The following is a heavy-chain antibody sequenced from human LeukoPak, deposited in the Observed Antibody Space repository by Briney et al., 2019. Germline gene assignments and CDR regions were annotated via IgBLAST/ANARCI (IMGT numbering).Heavy chain of an antibody. Sequence: SETLSLTCAVSGGSITSRAYYWGWIRQPPGTGLEWIASTRYGGNTFYNPSFKSRVSISVDTSNMQLFLRLTSVTAADTAVYYCARDQYSSSVYYFDYWGQGTLVTVSS. CDR2: TRYGGNT. D-gene: IGHD6-13*01. J-gene: IGHJ4*02. CDR1: GGSITSRAYY. V-gene: IGHV4-39*02. CDR3: ARDQYSSSVYYFDY.